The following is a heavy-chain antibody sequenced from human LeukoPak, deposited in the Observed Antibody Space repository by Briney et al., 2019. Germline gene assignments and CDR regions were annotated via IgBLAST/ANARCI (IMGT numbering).Heavy chain of an antibody. Sequence: PGGSLRLSCAASGFTFSSYGMHWVRQAPGKGLEWVAFIRYDGSNKYYADSVKGRFTISRDNSKNTLYVQMNSLRAEDTAVYYCAKDDGYYGSGRDYMDVWGKGTTVTVSS. CDR2: IRYDGSNK. CDR1: GFTFSSYG. V-gene: IGHV3-30*02. D-gene: IGHD3-10*01. CDR3: AKDDGYYGSGRDYMDV. J-gene: IGHJ6*03.